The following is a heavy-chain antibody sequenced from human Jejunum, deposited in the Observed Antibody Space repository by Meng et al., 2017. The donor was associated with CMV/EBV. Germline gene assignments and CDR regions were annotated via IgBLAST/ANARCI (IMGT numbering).Heavy chain of an antibody. V-gene: IGHV1-2*02. D-gene: IGHD3-10*01. CDR1: GSY. J-gene: IGHJ4*02. CDR3: ARDHYGSGSYWGGTNLGFDY. CDR2: INPNSGDT. Sequence: GSYMHWGRQAPGQGLEWMGWINPNSGDTNYAQKFQGRVTMTRDTSISTAYMELSRLRSDDTAVYYCARDHYGSGSYWGGTNLGFDYWGQGTLVTVSS.